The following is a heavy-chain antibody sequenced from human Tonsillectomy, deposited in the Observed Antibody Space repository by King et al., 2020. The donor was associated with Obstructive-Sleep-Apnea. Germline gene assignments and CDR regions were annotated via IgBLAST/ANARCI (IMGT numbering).Heavy chain of an antibody. CDR3: GGYNWFDP. V-gene: IGHV3-30*03. CDR1: VFTFRNYG. CDR2: ISYDGSDK. J-gene: IGHJ5*02. D-gene: IGHD6-13*01. Sequence: VQLVESGGGVVQPGRSLRLSCAASVFTFRNYGMHWVRQAPGEGVEWGAIISYDGSDKYYVDSLKGRFTISRDNSKSTLYLQMNSLRPEDTAVYYCGGYNWFDPWGQGTLVTVSS.